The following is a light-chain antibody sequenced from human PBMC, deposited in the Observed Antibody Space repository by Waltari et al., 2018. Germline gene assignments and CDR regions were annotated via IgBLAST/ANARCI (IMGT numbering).Light chain of an antibody. Sequence: EIVLTQSPATLSLSPGERAPPSCRTSQSVRVYLAWYQQNPGQAPRLLIYDTSTRASGTPDRFSGSGSGTDFSLSISSLEPEDFAVYYCQQRHNWPLTFGGGTKVEIK. V-gene: IGKV3-11*01. J-gene: IGKJ4*01. CDR1: QSVRVY. CDR2: DTS. CDR3: QQRHNWPLT.